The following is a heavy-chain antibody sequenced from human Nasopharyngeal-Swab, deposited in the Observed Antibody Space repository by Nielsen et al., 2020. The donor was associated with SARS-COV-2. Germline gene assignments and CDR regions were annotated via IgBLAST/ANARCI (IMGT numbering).Heavy chain of an antibody. D-gene: IGHD1-7*01. V-gene: IGHV1-18*01. J-gene: IGHJ5*02. CDR2: NSAYNGNT. Sequence: SVKVSCTASAYTFTRYGISWVRQPPGQGLEWMGWNSAYNGNTNYAQKLQGRVTMTTDTSTSTAYMELRSLRSDDTAVYYCARCTPELELIWFDPWGQGTLVTVSS. CDR3: ARCTPELELIWFDP. CDR1: AYTFTRYG.